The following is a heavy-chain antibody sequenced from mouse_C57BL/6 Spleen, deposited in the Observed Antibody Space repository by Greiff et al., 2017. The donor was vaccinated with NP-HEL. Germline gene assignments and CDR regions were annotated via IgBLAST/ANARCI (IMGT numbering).Heavy chain of an antibody. Sequence: EVQGVESGGGLVKPGGSLKLSCAASGFTFSSYAMSWVRQTPEKRLEWVATISDGGSYTYYPDNVKGRFTFSRANAKNNLYLQMSHLKSEDTAMYYCARGGDNYGSSYHVPFAYWGQGTLVTVSA. V-gene: IGHV5-4*01. CDR1: GFTFSSYA. CDR2: ISDGGSYT. CDR3: ARGGDNYGSSYHVPFAY. D-gene: IGHD1-1*01. J-gene: IGHJ3*01.